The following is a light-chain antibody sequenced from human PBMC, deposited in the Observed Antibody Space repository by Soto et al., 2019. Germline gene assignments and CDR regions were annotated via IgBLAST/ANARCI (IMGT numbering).Light chain of an antibody. CDR1: SSNIGNNA. V-gene: IGLV1-36*01. J-gene: IGLJ2*01. CDR2: YDD. Sequence: QSVLTQPPSMSEAPRQRVSISCSGSSSNIGNNAVNWYQQLPRKAPKLLIYYDDLLPSGVSDRFSGSKSGTSASLAISGLQSEAEADNYCAAWDDSLNGLFGGGTQLTVL. CDR3: AAWDDSLNGL.